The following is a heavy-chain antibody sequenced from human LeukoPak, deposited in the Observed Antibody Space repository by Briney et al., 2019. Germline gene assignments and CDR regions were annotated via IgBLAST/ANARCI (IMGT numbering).Heavy chain of an antibody. V-gene: IGHV3-11*01. Sequence: GGSLRLSCAAPGFTFSDYYMSWIRQAPGKGLEWVSYISSSGSTIYYADSVKGRFTISRDNAKNSLYLQMDSLRAEDTAVYYCASPLCSGGSCYYYYGMDVWGQGTTVTVSS. CDR2: ISSSGSTI. D-gene: IGHD2-15*01. J-gene: IGHJ6*02. CDR1: GFTFSDYY. CDR3: ASPLCSGGSCYYYYGMDV.